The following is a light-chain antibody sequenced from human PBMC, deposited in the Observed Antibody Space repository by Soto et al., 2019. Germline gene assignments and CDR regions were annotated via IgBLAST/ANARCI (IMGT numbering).Light chain of an antibody. CDR2: DAS. Sequence: EIVLTQSPVTLSLSPGERATLSCRASQNVGSFLAWYQQRPGQPPRLLIYDASNRATGIPARFSGSGSGTDFTLTISTLEPDDFVVYYCQQRVNWPLTFGGGTNVEIK. J-gene: IGKJ4*01. V-gene: IGKV3-11*01. CDR1: QNVGSF. CDR3: QQRVNWPLT.